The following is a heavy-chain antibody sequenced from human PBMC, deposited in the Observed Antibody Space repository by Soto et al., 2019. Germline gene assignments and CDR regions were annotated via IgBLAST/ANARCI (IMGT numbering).Heavy chain of an antibody. J-gene: IGHJ6*02. CDR3: ARDERGYNYVSDYGLDV. D-gene: IGHD5-18*01. CDR1: GGTFNSHT. CDR2: IIPTLDIV. V-gene: IGHV1-69*08. Sequence: QVQLVQSGAELKKPGSSVKVSCEASGGTFNSHTIIAWVRQAPGQGPEWMGRIIPTLDIVDYAQKFQDRVTITADRPTNTAFMELRSLVSEDTAVYYGARDERGYNYVSDYGLDVWGQGTMVTVS.